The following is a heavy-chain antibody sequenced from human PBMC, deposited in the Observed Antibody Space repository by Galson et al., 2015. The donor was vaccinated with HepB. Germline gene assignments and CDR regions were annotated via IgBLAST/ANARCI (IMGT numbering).Heavy chain of an antibody. D-gene: IGHD3-16*01. J-gene: IGHJ5*02. CDR2: IKQDGSEK. Sequence: SLRLSCAASGFTFSSYSMNRVRQAPGKGLEWVANIKQDGSEKYYVDSVKGRFTISRDNAKNSLYLQMNSLRAEDTAVYYCARVGSYATPGLRFDPWGQGTLVTVSS. V-gene: IGHV3-7*01. CDR1: GFTFSSYS. CDR3: ARVGSYATPGLRFDP.